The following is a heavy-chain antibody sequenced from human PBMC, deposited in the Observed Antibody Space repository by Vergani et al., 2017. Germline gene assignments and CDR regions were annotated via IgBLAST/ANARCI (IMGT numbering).Heavy chain of an antibody. CDR3: AKXHYSFRYSDGYYYDGMDV. V-gene: IGHV3-30*18. J-gene: IGHJ6*02. D-gene: IGHD5-18*01. CDR2: ISYDGSNK. CDR1: GFTFSSYG. Sequence: QVQLVESGGGVVQPGRSLRLSCAASGFTFSSYGMHWVRQAPGKGLEWVAVISYDGSNKYYADSVKGRFTISRDNSKNTLYRQMNSLRAEDTAVYYCAKXHYSFRYSDGYYYDGMDVWGQGTTVTVSS.